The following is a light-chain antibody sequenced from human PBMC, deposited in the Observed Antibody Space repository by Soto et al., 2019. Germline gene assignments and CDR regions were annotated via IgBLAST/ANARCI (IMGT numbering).Light chain of an antibody. CDR2: QAS. J-gene: IGKJ2*01. Sequence: DIPMTQSPSTLYASVGDRVTITCRASQSISSWLAWYQQKPGKAPNLLIYQASSLESGVPSRFSGSGSGTEFTLTISSLQPDDFATYYCQQYYTYAPYTFGQGTKVEIK. V-gene: IGKV1-5*03. CDR1: QSISSW. CDR3: QQYYTYAPYT.